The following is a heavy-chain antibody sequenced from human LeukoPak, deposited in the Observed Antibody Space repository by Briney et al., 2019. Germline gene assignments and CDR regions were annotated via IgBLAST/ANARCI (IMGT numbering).Heavy chain of an antibody. CDR2: IYYSGST. J-gene: IGHJ4*02. CDR1: GGSISSSSYY. CDR3: ARYRIIAVAGTLMTYFDY. Sequence: SETLSLTCTVSGGSISSSSYYWGWIRQPPGKGLEWIGSIYYSGSTYYNPSLKSRVTISVDTSKNQFSLKLSSVTAADTAVYYCARYRIIAVAGTLMTYFDYWGQGTLVTVSS. V-gene: IGHV4-39*07. D-gene: IGHD6-19*01.